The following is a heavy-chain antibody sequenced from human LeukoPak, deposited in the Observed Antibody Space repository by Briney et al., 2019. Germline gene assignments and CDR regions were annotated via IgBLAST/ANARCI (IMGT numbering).Heavy chain of an antibody. D-gene: IGHD2-15*01. Sequence: PGGSLRLSCVASGFTFSNYWMRWVRQAPGKGLEWVAFIRYDGSNKYYADSVKGRFTISRDNSKNTLYLQMNSLRAEDTAVYYCARDLSIVVVVAARGDGFDYWGQGTLVTVSS. J-gene: IGHJ4*02. CDR3: ARDLSIVVVVAARGDGFDY. CDR2: IRYDGSNK. V-gene: IGHV3-30*02. CDR1: GFTFSNYW.